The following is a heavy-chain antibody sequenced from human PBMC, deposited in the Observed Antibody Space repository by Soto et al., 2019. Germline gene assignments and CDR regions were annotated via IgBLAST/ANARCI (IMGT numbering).Heavy chain of an antibody. Sequence: PSETLSLTCTVSGGSIGSYYWIWIRQPPGKGLEWIGYIYYSGSTYYNPSLKSRVTISVDTSKNQFSLKLSSVTAADTAVYYCARGDGYSQPPSYWGQGTLVTVPQ. J-gene: IGHJ4*02. D-gene: IGHD5-18*01. CDR3: ARGDGYSQPPSY. V-gene: IGHV4-30-4*08. CDR1: GGSIGSYY. CDR2: IYYSGST.